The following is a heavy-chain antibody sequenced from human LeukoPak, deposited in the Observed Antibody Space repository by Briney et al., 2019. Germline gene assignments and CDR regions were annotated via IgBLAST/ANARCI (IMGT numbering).Heavy chain of an antibody. CDR3: SSGDYSDGWRLDF. CDR1: GFPFGSYG. D-gene: IGHD6-19*01. V-gene: IGHV3-33*01. J-gene: IGHJ4*02. Sequence: PGGSLRLSCAASGFPFGSYGMHWVRQAPGKGLEWVAVTWHDGSYKYYADSVKGRFTISRDNSRNTLYLQMNSLRAEDTAVYYCSSGDYSDGWRLDFWGQGTLVTVSS. CDR2: TWHDGSYK.